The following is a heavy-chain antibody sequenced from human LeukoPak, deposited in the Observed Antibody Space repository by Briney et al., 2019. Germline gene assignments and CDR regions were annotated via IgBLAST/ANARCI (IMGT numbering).Heavy chain of an antibody. V-gene: IGHV1-8*01. CDR1: GYTFTSYD. Sequence: VKVSCKASGYTFTSYDINWVRQATGQGLEWMGWMNPNSGNTGYAQKFQGRVTMTRNTSISTAYMELSSLRSEDTAVYYCARAYCSGGSCLDYWGQGTLVTVSS. CDR3: ARAYCSGGSCLDY. D-gene: IGHD2-15*01. J-gene: IGHJ4*02. CDR2: MNPNSGNT.